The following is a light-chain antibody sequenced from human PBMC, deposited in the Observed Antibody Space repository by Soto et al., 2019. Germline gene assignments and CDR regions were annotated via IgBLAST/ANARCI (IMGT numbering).Light chain of an antibody. V-gene: IGLV1-44*01. Sequence: QSVLTQPPSASGTPGQRVTISCSGSSSNIGSNTVNWNQQLPGSAPKLLIYNNDRRPSGVPDRFSGSKSGTSASLAISGLQSEDEADYYCAAWDDSLNGVVFGGGTKLTVL. CDR1: SSNIGSNT. J-gene: IGLJ3*02. CDR2: NND. CDR3: AAWDDSLNGVV.